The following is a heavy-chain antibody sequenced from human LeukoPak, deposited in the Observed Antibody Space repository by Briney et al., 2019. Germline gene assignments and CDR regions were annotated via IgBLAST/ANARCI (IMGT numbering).Heavy chain of an antibody. J-gene: IGHJ6*03. V-gene: IGHV1-18*01. CDR2: ISGYTCYT. D-gene: IGHD6-6*01. CDR1: YTSTNNG. Sequence: ASVKVSCTYTSTNNGVTWVRQAPGQGLEWVGRISGYTCYTNYAQKFQGRVSLTTERSTKTAYMELTYLRSDDTAVYYCARDAWGSSTSLGYYYYMDVWGEGTTVIVSS. CDR3: ARDAWGSSTSLGYYYYMDV.